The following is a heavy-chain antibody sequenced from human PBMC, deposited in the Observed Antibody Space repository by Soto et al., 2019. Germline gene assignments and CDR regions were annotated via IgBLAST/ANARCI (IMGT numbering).Heavy chain of an antibody. V-gene: IGHV1-18*01. D-gene: IGHD3-16*01. CDR1: GYIFVNY. Sequence: QVQLVQSGDEVRKPGSSVKVSCKASGYIFVNYEWMGWISPYSGNTHYASKVQGRLTMTTDTSTSTAYMDLGSLTSDDTVVYDGAMVYNYVTPTPQDVWGQGTPVTVSS. CDR2: ISPYSGNT. J-gene: IGHJ6*02. CDR3: AMVYNYVTPTPQDV.